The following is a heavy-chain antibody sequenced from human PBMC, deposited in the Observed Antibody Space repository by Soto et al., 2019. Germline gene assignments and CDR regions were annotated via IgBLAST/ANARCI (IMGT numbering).Heavy chain of an antibody. Sequence: SVKVSCKASGGTFSSYAISWVRQAPGQGLEWMGGIIPIFGTANYAQKFQGRVTITADESTSTAYMELSSLRSEDTAVYYCARDRVEYSYGSGPFGYWGQGTLVTVSS. D-gene: IGHD5-18*01. CDR3: ARDRVEYSYGSGPFGY. CDR2: IIPIFGTA. V-gene: IGHV1-69*13. CDR1: GGTFSSYA. J-gene: IGHJ4*02.